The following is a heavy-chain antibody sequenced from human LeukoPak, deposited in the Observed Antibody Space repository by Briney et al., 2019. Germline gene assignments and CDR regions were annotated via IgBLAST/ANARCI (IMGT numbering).Heavy chain of an antibody. CDR1: GGSISSYY. Sequence: SETLSLTCTVSGGSISSYYWSWIRQPAGKGLEWIWRIYTSGSTNYNPSLKSRVTMSVYTSKNQFSMKLSSVTAADTAVYYCARDFKRKEWFGDRNWFDPWGQGTLVTVSS. CDR3: ARDFKRKEWFGDRNWFDP. CDR2: IYTSGST. D-gene: IGHD3-10*01. V-gene: IGHV4-4*07. J-gene: IGHJ5*02.